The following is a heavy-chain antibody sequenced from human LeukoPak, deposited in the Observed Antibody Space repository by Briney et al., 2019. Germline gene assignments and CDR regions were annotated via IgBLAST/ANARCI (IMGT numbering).Heavy chain of an antibody. CDR2: IYSGGST. CDR1: GFTFSSVW. Sequence: PGGSLRLSCAASGFTFSSVWMSWVRQAPGKGLEWVSVIYSGGSTYYADSVKGRFTISRDNSKNTLYLQMNSLRAEDTAVYYCARLRFNGMDVWGQGTTVTVSS. D-gene: IGHD3-3*01. V-gene: IGHV3-53*01. CDR3: ARLRFNGMDV. J-gene: IGHJ6*02.